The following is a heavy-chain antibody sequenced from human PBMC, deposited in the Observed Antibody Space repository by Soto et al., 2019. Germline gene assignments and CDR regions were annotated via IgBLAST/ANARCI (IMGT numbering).Heavy chain of an antibody. D-gene: IGHD1-26*01. V-gene: IGHV3-73*01. CDR2: IRSKANSYAT. J-gene: IGHJ3*02. CDR1: GFTFSGSA. Sequence: GGSLRFSCAASGFTFSGSAMHWVRQASGKGLEWVGRIRSKANSYATAYAASVKGRFTISRDGSKNTAYLQMNSLKTEDTAVYYCTRQWELRVLCAFDIWSQGTMVTVSS. CDR3: TRQWELRVLCAFDI.